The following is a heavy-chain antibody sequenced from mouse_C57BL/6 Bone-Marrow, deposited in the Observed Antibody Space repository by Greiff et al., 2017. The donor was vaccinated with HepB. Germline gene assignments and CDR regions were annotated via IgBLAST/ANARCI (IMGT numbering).Heavy chain of an antibody. CDR1: GFTFSDYG. D-gene: IGHD1-1*01. V-gene: IGHV5-17*01. CDR3: ARPGYYCSSSFAY. Sequence: EVQRVESGGGLVKPGGSLKLSCAASGFTFSDYGMHWVRQAPEKGLEWVAYISSGSSTIYYADKVKGRFTISRDNAKNTLFLQMTSLRSEDTAMFYCARPGYYCSSSFAYWGQGTLVTVSA. J-gene: IGHJ3*01. CDR2: ISSGSSTI.